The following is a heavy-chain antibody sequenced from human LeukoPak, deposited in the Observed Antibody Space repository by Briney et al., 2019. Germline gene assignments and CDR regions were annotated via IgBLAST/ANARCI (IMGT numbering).Heavy chain of an antibody. CDR2: ISSSGSTI. CDR3: ARGDYSSSSYFDY. Sequence: GGSLRLSCAASGFTFSRYWMSWVRQAPGKGLEWVSYISSSGSTIYYADSVKGRFTISRDNAKNSLYLQMNSLRAEDTAVYYCARGDYSSSSYFDYWGQRTLVTVSS. D-gene: IGHD6-6*01. V-gene: IGHV3-48*04. CDR1: GFTFSRYW. J-gene: IGHJ4*02.